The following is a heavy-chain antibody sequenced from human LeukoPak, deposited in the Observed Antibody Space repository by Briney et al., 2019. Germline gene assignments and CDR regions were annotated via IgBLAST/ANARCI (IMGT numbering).Heavy chain of an antibody. CDR1: RFTFSIYA. CDR2: ISGSGGTT. V-gene: IGHV3-23*01. J-gene: IGHJ4*02. D-gene: IGHD3-3*01. Sequence: GGSLRLSCAASRFTFSIYAMSWVRQAPGKGLEWVSGISGSGGTTFSADSVRGRFTISRDNSKNTLYLQMNSLRAEDTAVYYCAKGEGVLRFLEWVFDIWGQGTLVTVSS. CDR3: AKGEGVLRFLEWVFDI.